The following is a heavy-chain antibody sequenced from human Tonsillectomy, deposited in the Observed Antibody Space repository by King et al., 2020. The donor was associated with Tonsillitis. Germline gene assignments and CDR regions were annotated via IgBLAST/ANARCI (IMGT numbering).Heavy chain of an antibody. D-gene: IGHD2-2*01. CDR2: ISSSSSTI. J-gene: IGHJ3*02. V-gene: IGHV3-48*01. CDR1: GFTFSSYS. Sequence: QLVQSGGGLVQPGGSLRLSCAASGFTFSSYSMNWVRQAPGKGLEWVSYISSSSSTIYYADSVKGRFTISRDNAKNSLYLQMNSLRAEDTAVYYCARDTYRDAFDIWGQGKMVTVAS. CDR3: ARDTYRDAFDI.